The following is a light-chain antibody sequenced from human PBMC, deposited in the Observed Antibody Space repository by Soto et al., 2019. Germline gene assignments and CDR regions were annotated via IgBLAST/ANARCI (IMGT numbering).Light chain of an antibody. V-gene: IGLV2-14*01. J-gene: IGLJ2*01. CDR2: EVN. CDR1: SNDVGGYKY. CDR3: TSFTSITTVV. Sequence: QSVLTQPASVSGSPGQSITISCTGSSNDVGGYKYVSWYQQHPGKAPKLIIYEVNNRPSGVSNRFSGSKSGNTASLTISGLQAADEADYYCTSFTSITTVVFGGGTKLTVL.